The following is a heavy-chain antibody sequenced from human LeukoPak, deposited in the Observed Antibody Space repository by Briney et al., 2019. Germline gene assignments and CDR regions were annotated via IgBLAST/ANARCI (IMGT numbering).Heavy chain of an antibody. D-gene: IGHD5-18*01. V-gene: IGHV1-2*02. CDR3: ARAETVPYSYGPDY. J-gene: IGHJ4*02. Sequence: GASVKVSCKASGYTFTGYYMHWVRQAPGQGLEWMGWINPNSGGTNYAQKFQGRVTMTRDTSISTAYMELSRLRSDDTAVYYCARAETVPYSYGPDYWGQGTLVTVSS. CDR1: GYTFTGYY. CDR2: INPNSGGT.